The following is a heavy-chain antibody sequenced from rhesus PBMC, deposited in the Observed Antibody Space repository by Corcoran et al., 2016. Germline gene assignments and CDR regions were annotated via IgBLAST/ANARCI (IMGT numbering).Heavy chain of an antibody. Sequence: EVQLVQSGAEVKQPGASGTLSCKASGYTFTDYTLHWVLQAPGKGLEWMGRVDPEDGEAINAQKFQDRVTITADTSTDTAYMELSSMRSEETAVYYGATGKGGVSLWGQGVLVTVSS. CDR1: GYTFTDYT. J-gene: IGHJ4*01. D-gene: IGHD2-39*01. CDR3: ATGKGGVSL. V-gene: IGHV1-111*02. CDR2: VDPEDGEA.